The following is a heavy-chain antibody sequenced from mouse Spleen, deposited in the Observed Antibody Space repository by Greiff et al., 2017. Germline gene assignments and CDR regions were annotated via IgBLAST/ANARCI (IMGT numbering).Heavy chain of an antibody. Sequence: VQLQQSGAELVRPGASVKLSCKASGYTFTDYYINWVKQRPGQGLEWIARIYPGSGNTYYNEKFKGKATLTAEKSSSTAYMQLSSLTSEDSAVYFCARDGYLPFAYWGQGTLVTVSA. CDR2: IYPGSGNT. CDR1: GYTFTDYY. V-gene: IGHV1-76*01. D-gene: IGHD2-3*01. CDR3: ARDGYLPFAY. J-gene: IGHJ3*01.